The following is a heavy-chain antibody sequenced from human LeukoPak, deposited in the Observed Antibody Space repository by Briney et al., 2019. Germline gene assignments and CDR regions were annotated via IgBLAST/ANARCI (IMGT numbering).Heavy chain of an antibody. D-gene: IGHD3-22*01. CDR3: AKGAVGKTESSGYPPHFDY. CDR2: INPNSGGT. CDR1: GYTFTGYY. V-gene: IGHV1-2*02. J-gene: IGHJ4*02. Sequence: ASVKVSCKASGYTFTGYYMHWVRQAPGQGLEWMGWINPNSGGTNYAQKFQGRVTMTRDTSISTAYMELSRLRSDDTAVYYCAKGAVGKTESSGYPPHFDYWGQGTLVTVSS.